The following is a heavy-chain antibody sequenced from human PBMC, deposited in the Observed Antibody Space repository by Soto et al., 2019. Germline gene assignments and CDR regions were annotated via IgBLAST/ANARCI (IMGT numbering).Heavy chain of an antibody. Sequence: PRGSLRLSCAASGFTVSSNYMSWVRQAPGKGLEWVSVIYSGGTTYYADSVKGRFTISRDNSKNTLYLQMNSLRAEDTAVYYCARGGYSYGYDYWGQGTLVTVSS. CDR2: IYSGGTT. V-gene: IGHV3-53*01. D-gene: IGHD5-18*01. J-gene: IGHJ4*02. CDR1: GFTVSSNY. CDR3: ARGGYSYGYDY.